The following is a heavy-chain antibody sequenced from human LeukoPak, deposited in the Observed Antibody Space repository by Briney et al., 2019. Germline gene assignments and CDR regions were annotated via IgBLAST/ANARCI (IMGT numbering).Heavy chain of an antibody. CDR3: ARGGDYVWGSYRRPPLFDY. V-gene: IGHV1-18*01. CDR2: ISAYNGNT. CDR1: GYTFTSYG. J-gene: IGHJ4*02. D-gene: IGHD3-16*02. Sequence: ASVKVSCKASGYTFTSYGISWVRQAPGQGLEWMGWISAYNGNTNYAQKLQGRVTMTTDTSTSTAYMELRCLRSDDTAVYYCARGGDYVWGSYRRPPLFDYWGQGTLVTVSS.